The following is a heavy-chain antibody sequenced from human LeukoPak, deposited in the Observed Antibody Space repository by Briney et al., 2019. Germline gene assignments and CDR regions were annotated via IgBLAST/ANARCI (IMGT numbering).Heavy chain of an antibody. Sequence: SETLSLTCAVYGGSFSGYYWSWIRQPPGKGLEWIGEINHSGNTNYNPSLKSRVTISVDTSKNQFSLKLSSVTAADTAVYYCARGRRSGIAAAEMAYWGQGTLVTVSS. CDR3: ARGRRSGIAAAEMAY. D-gene: IGHD6-13*01. CDR1: GGSFSGYY. V-gene: IGHV4-34*01. CDR2: INHSGNT. J-gene: IGHJ4*02.